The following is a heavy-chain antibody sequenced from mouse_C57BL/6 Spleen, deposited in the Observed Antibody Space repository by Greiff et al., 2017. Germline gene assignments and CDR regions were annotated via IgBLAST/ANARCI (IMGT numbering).Heavy chain of an antibody. CDR3: ARGTRGFDY. V-gene: IGHV1-82*01. D-gene: IGHD3-3*01. Sequence: VQLQESRPELVKPGASVKISCKASGYAFSSSWMNWVKQRPGKGLEWIGRIYPGDGDTNYNGKFKGKATLTADKSSSTAYMQLSSLTSEDSAVYFCARGTRGFDYWGQGTTLTGSS. J-gene: IGHJ2*01. CDR1: GYAFSSSW. CDR2: IYPGDGDT.